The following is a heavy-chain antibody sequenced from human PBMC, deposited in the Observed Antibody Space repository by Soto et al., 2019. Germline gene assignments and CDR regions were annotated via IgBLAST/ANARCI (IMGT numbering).Heavy chain of an antibody. J-gene: IGHJ4*02. Sequence: QAQLVQSGAEVKKPGGSVKVSCKASGYTFTSYGISWVRQAPGQGLEWMGWISAYNGNTNYAQKLQGRVTMTTDTSTSTAYMELRSLRSDDTAVYYCARDPPRTIQDYVWGSYTYYFDYWGQGTLVTVSS. V-gene: IGHV1-18*01. CDR3: ARDPPRTIQDYVWGSYTYYFDY. D-gene: IGHD3-16*01. CDR2: ISAYNGNT. CDR1: GYTFTSYG.